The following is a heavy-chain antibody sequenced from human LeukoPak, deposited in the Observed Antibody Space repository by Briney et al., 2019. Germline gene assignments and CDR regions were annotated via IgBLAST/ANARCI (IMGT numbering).Heavy chain of an antibody. V-gene: IGHV3-21*01. CDR2: ISISSSYI. CDR3: ARDGPNDY. J-gene: IGHJ4*02. Sequence: PGGSLTLSCAASGFTFSSYSMNWVRQAPGKGLEWVSSISISSSYIYYADSVKSRFTISRDNAKNSLYLQMNSLRAEDTAVYYCARDGPNDYWGQGTLVTVSS. CDR1: GFTFSSYS.